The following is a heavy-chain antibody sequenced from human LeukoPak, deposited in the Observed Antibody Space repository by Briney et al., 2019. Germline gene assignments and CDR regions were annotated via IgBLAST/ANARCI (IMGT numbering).Heavy chain of an antibody. CDR3: AREEMVRGKTLQKSYDAARLNWFDP. Sequence: PSETLSLTCTVSGGSISSYYWSWLRQPPGKGLEWIGSIYYSGSTYYNPSLKSRVTISVDTSKNQFSLKLSSVTAADTAVYYCAREEMVRGKTLQKSYDAARLNWFDPWGQGTLVTVSS. D-gene: IGHD3-10*01. V-gene: IGHV4-39*07. CDR2: IYYSGST. CDR1: GGSISSYY. J-gene: IGHJ5*02.